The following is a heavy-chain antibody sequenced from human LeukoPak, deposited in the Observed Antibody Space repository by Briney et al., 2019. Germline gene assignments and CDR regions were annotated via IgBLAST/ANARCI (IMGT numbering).Heavy chain of an antibody. V-gene: IGHV4-39*01. J-gene: IGHJ6*03. CDR3: ARGPLTLVVPAAYYYYYMDV. CDR2: IYYSGST. D-gene: IGHD2-2*01. CDR1: GGSISSSSYY. Sequence: SETLSLTCTVSGGSISSSSYYWGWIRQPPGKGLEWIGSIYYSGSTYYNPSLKSRVTISVDTSKNQFSLKLSSVTAADAAVYYCARGPLTLVVPAAYYYYYMDVWGKGTTVTVSS.